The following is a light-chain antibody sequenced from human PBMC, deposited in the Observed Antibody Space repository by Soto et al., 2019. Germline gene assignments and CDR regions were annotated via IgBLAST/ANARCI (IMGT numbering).Light chain of an antibody. CDR1: SSHVGGYNY. CDR3: SSYTTRNTRQIA. Sequence: QSVLTQPASVSGSPGQSITISCTGTSSHVGGYNYVSWYQHHPGKAPKLIIYDVTNRPSGVSNPFSGSKSGNTASLTISGLQPEDEADYYCSSYTTRNTRQIAFGTGTKVTVL. CDR2: DVT. J-gene: IGLJ1*01. V-gene: IGLV2-14*03.